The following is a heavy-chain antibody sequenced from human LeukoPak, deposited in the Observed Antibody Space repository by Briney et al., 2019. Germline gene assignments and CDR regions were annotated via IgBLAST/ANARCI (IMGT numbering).Heavy chain of an antibody. CDR2: ITGEGDIT. CDR3: AKDIPTGGYVFDS. V-gene: IGHV3-43*02. Sequence: GGSLRLSCAASGFTFGGCAMHWVRQPPGKGLEWLSLITGEGDITYHADSVKGRFTISRDNNENSLYLQMNSLRTEDTALYYCAKDIPTGGYVFDSWGQGTLVIVS. CDR1: GFTFGGCA. D-gene: IGHD5-12*01. J-gene: IGHJ4*02.